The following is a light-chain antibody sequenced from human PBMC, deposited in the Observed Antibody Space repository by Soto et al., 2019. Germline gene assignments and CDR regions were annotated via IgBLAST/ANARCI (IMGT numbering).Light chain of an antibody. CDR2: AAS. CDR1: QSVTNN. J-gene: IGKJ2*01. V-gene: IGKV3-15*01. Sequence: ERVMTQSPVTLSVSPGERATLSCRASQSVTNNLAWYQQRPGQPPRLLIYAASTRATGVPARFSGSGSETEFTLSISSVQSEDFGVYYSLQYHDWPSRTFGQGTNLEIK. CDR3: LQYHDWPSRT.